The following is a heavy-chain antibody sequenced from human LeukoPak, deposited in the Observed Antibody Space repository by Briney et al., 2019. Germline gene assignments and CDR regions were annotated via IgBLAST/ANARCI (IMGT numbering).Heavy chain of an antibody. CDR3: ARDSEKSSSFAFDI. V-gene: IGHV3-7*01. D-gene: IGHD6-13*01. J-gene: IGHJ3*02. CDR2: INLDGSEK. Sequence: GGSLRLSCAASGFTFSNHWMAWVRQAPGKGLEWVANINLDGSEKDYVDSLKGRCTISRDDAKNSLYLQVNTLRAEDTAVYYCARDSEKSSSFAFDIWGQGTVVTVSS. CDR1: GFTFSNHW.